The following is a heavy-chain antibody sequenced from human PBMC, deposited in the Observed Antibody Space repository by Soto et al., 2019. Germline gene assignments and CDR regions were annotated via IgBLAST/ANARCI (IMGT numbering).Heavy chain of an antibody. Sequence: SQTLSLTCAISGDSVSISSAAWNWIRQSPSRGLEWLGRTYYRSNWYHDYAVSVRSRIAVNPDTSRNQFSLQLESVTPEDTAVYYCARDLSNWFDLWGQGTLVTVSS. J-gene: IGHJ5*02. V-gene: IGHV6-1*01. CDR3: ARDLSNWFDL. CDR1: GDSVSISSAA. CDR2: TYYRSNWYH.